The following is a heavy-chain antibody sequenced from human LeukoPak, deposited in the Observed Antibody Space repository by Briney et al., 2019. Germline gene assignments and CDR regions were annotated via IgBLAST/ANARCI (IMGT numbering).Heavy chain of an antibody. CDR1: GGTFSSYA. J-gene: IGHJ4*02. D-gene: IGHD1-26*01. V-gene: IGHV1-69*05. Sequence: GASVKVSCKASGGTFSSYAISWVRQAPGQGLEWMGGIIPIFGTANYAQKFQGRVTITTDESTSTAYMELSSLRSEDTAVYYCARSIVARGVFDYWGQGTLVTVSS. CDR3: ARSIVARGVFDY. CDR2: IIPIFGTA.